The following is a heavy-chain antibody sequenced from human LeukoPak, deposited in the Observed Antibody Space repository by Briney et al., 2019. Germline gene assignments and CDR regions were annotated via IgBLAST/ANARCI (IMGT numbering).Heavy chain of an antibody. CDR3: ATYYYGSGSYYRFDP. V-gene: IGHV1-2*06. J-gene: IGHJ5*02. Sequence: ASVKVSCKASGYTFTGYYMHWVRQAPGQGLEWMGRINPNSGGTNYAQKFQGRVTMTRDTSISTAYMELSRLRSDDTAVYYCATYYYGSGSYYRFDPWGQGTLVTVSS. CDR1: GYTFTGYY. D-gene: IGHD3-10*01. CDR2: INPNSGGT.